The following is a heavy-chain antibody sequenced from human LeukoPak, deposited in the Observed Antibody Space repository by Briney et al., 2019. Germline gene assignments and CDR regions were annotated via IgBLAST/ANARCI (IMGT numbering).Heavy chain of an antibody. V-gene: IGHV3-23*01. CDR1: GFTFSSYA. D-gene: IGHD4-17*01. CDR2: MTGTGGST. CDR3: AKYSDGLKY. J-gene: IGHJ4*02. Sequence: GGSLRLSCAASGFTFSSYAMSWVRQAPGKGLEWVSAMTGTGGSTYYADSVKGRFTISRDNSKNTLYLQMKSLRAEDTAVHYCAKYSDGLKYWGQGTLVTVSS.